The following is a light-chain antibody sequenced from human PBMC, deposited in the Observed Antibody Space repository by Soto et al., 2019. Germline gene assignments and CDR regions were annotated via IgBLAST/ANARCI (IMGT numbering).Light chain of an antibody. J-gene: IGKJ1*01. Sequence: DIVMTQSPDSLAVSLGERATINCKSSQNILYSSNNKNYLAWYQQKPGQSPRLLIYWASTRESGVPDRFSGSGSGTDFTLTISSLQAEDVAVYYCQQYYTTPWTFGQGTQVAVK. CDR3: QQYYTTPWT. CDR2: WAS. CDR1: QNILYSSNNKNY. V-gene: IGKV4-1*01.